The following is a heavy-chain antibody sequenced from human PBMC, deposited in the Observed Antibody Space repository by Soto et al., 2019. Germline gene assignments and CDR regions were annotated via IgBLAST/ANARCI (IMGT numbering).Heavy chain of an antibody. Sequence: PGGSLRLSCAASGFTFSSYAMSWVRQAPGKGLEWVSAISGSGGSTYYADSVKGRFTISRDNSKNTLYLQMNSLRAEDTAVYYCARFSSWSTFGEDWGQGTMVTVSA. CDR2: ISGSGGST. J-gene: IGHJ4*02. D-gene: IGHD6-13*01. V-gene: IGHV3-23*01. CDR3: ARFSSWSTFGED. CDR1: GFTFSSYA.